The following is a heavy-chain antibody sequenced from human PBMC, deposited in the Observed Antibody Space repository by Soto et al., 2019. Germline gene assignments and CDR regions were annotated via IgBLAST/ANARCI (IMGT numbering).Heavy chain of an antibody. CDR2: IHYSGTT. CDR1: GYSSRDYY. CDR3: ARHYGGSAFDI. D-gene: IGHD3-16*01. J-gene: IGHJ3*02. V-gene: IGHV4-30-4*01. Sequence: QVQLQESGPGLVKPSQTLSLTCSVSGYSSRDYYWSWIRQTPGKGLEWIGYIHYSGTTYYNPSLKSRVTISEDMSRTQFSLSLSSVTAADTAVYFCARHYGGSAFDIWGQGTLVTVSS.